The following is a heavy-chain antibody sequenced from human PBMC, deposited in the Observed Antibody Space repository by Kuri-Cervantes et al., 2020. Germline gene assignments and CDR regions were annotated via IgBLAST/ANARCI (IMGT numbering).Heavy chain of an antibody. V-gene: IGHV3-74*01. CDR3: AKDGQWFGGSKANFDY. CDR2: INSDGSST. Sequence: GGSLRLSCAASGFTFSSYWMHWVRQAPGKGLVWVSRINSDGSSTSYTDSVKGRFTISRDNSKNTLYLQMNSLRAEDTAIYYCAKDGQWFGGSKANFDYWGQGTLVTVSS. J-gene: IGHJ4*02. D-gene: IGHD2-15*01. CDR1: GFTFSSYW.